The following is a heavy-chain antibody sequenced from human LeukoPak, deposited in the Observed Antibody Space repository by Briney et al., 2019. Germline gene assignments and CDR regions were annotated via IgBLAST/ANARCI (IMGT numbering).Heavy chain of an antibody. J-gene: IGHJ4*02. CDR1: GGSISISNW. D-gene: IGHD3-16*02. Sequence: SETLSLTCAVSGGSISISNWWSWVRQPPGKGLEWIGEIYHSGSTNYNPSLKSRVTISVDKSKNQFSLELSSVTAADTAVYYCARVEYVWGGYRYTHLFDYWGQGNLVTVSS. V-gene: IGHV4-4*02. CDR3: ARVEYVWGGYRYTHLFDY. CDR2: IYHSGST.